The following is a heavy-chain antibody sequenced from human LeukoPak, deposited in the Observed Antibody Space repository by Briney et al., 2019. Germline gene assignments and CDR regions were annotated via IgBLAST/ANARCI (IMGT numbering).Heavy chain of an antibody. Sequence: GESLQISCKGSGYRFTSYWIGWVRRMPGKGLEWMGIIYPGDSDTRYSPSFQGQVTISADKSISTAYLQWSSLKASDTAMYYCARQRYGDLANYFDYWGQGTLVTVSS. D-gene: IGHD4-17*01. CDR3: ARQRYGDLANYFDY. CDR2: IYPGDSDT. CDR1: GYRFTSYW. J-gene: IGHJ4*02. V-gene: IGHV5-51*01.